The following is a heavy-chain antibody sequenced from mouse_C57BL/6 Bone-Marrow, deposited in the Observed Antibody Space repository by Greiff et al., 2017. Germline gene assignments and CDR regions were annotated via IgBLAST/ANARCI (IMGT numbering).Heavy chain of an antibody. J-gene: IGHJ3*01. Sequence: EVQRVESGPVLVKPGPSVKISCKASGFTFTDYYMHWVKQSHGKSLEWIGLVYPYNGGTSYNQKFKGKATLTVDTSSSTAYMELNSLTSEDAAVYYCARSLGQAWFAYWGQGTLVTVSA. CDR2: VYPYNGGT. D-gene: IGHD4-1*01. CDR3: ARSLGQAWFAY. CDR1: GFTFTDYY. V-gene: IGHV1-36*01.